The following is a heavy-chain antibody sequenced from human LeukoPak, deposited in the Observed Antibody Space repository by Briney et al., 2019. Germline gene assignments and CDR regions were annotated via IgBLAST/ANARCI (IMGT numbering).Heavy chain of an antibody. CDR1: GFTFSNYA. D-gene: IGHD3-22*01. J-gene: IGHJ4*02. CDR3: VKDFWPARDGGGYYSPFEY. V-gene: IGHV3-23*01. Sequence: GGSLRLSCAASGFTFSNYAMNWVRQAPRKGLEWVSGISANGDTTYYVDSVGGRFTISRDNSKNSVFLQMNSLRDADTAVYYCVKDFWPARDGGGYYSPFEYWGEGTLVTVSS. CDR2: ISANGDTT.